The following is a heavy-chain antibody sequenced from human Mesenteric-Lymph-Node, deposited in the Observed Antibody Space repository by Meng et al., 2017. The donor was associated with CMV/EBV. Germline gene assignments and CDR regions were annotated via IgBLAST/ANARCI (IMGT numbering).Heavy chain of an antibody. D-gene: IGHD2-15*01. CDR3: AREGVGAFDY. Sequence: SETLSLTCTVSGGSISSYYWTWVRQPPGRRPESIGYIFYSGSTSYNPSLKSRVTMSLDTSKNQFSLELRSLTAADTAVYYCAREGVGAFDYWGQGILVTVSS. J-gene: IGHJ4*02. CDR2: IFYSGST. CDR1: GGSISSYY. V-gene: IGHV4-59*01.